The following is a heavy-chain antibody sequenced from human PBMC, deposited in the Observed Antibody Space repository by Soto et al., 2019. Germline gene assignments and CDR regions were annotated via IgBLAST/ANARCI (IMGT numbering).Heavy chain of an antibody. CDR2: IYHSGST. Sequence: SETLSLTCAVSGGSISSGGYSWSWIRHPPGKGLEWIGYIYHSGSTYYNPSLKSRVTISVDRSKNQFSLKRSSVTAADTAVYYCAMPYYYDSSGYPFDASDISGPAPMGTVSS. CDR3: AMPYYYDSSGYPFDASDI. J-gene: IGHJ3*02. D-gene: IGHD3-22*01. CDR1: GGSISSGGYS. V-gene: IGHV4-30-2*01.